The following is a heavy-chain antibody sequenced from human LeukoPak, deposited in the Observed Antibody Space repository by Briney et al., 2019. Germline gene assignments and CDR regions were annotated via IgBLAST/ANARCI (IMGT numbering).Heavy chain of an antibody. CDR2: IIPIFGTA. Sequence: ASVKVSCKASGGTFSSYAISWVRQAPGQGLEWMGGIIPIFGTANYAQKFQGRVTITADESTSTAYMELSSLRSEDTAVYYCARETDWLLDPLRHNYFDYWGQGTLVTVSS. CDR3: ARETDWLLDPLRHNYFDY. J-gene: IGHJ4*02. CDR1: GGTFSSYA. D-gene: IGHD3/OR15-3a*01. V-gene: IGHV1-69*13.